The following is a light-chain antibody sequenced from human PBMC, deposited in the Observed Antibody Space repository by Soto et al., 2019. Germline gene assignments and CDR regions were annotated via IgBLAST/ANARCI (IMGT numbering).Light chain of an antibody. CDR1: QSLLHITGETF. V-gene: IGKV2-29*03. Sequence: DVVMTQTPLSLSVAPGQPASISCKSSQSLLHITGETFLFWYLQKPGQSPQLLIYKVSKRDSGVPDRFSGSGSGTDFTLKISRVEAEDVGFYYCMQGAHWPWTFGQGTKVDIK. CDR3: MQGAHWPWT. CDR2: KVS. J-gene: IGKJ1*01.